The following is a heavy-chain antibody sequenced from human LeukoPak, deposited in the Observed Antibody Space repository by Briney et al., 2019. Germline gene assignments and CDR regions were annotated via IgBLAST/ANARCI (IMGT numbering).Heavy chain of an antibody. CDR1: GFTFSSYW. CDR3: AKIVGDTSGFDY. D-gene: IGHD3-16*01. V-gene: IGHV3-74*01. Sequence: GGSLILSCAASGFTFSSYWMHWVRQAPGKVLVWVSRINSDGSSTSYADSVKGRFTISRDNSKNTMYLQMNSLRADDTAVYYCAKIVGDTSGFDYWGQGTLVTVSA. J-gene: IGHJ4*02. CDR2: INSDGSST.